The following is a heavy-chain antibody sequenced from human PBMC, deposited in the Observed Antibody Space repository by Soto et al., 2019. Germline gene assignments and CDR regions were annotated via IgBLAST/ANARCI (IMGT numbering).Heavy chain of an antibody. CDR1: GGTFSSYT. Sequence: GASVKVSCKASGGTFSSYTISWVRQAPGQGLEWMGRIIPILGIANYAQKFQGRVTITADKSTSTAYMELSSLRSEDTAVYYCAREPWGYDILTGYLFDYWGQGTLVTVSS. D-gene: IGHD3-9*01. CDR3: AREPWGYDILTGYLFDY. J-gene: IGHJ4*02. V-gene: IGHV1-69*04. CDR2: IIPILGIA.